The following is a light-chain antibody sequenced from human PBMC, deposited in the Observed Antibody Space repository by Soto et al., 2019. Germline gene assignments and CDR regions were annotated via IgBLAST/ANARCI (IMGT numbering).Light chain of an antibody. CDR1: QDMSNY. J-gene: IGKJ4*01. V-gene: IGKV1-33*01. Sequence: DIQMTQSPSSLSASVGDRVTITCQASQDMSNYLNWYKQKPGKAPKLLIYDASNLGTGVPSRFSGRGSGTDFTFTISSLQPEDIATYYCQQYAKLPLLTFGGGTKVEIK. CDR3: QQYAKLPLLT. CDR2: DAS.